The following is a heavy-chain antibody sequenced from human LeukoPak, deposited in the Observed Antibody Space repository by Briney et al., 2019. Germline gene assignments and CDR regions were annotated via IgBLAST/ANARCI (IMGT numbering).Heavy chain of an antibody. CDR1: GFTFSSYA. D-gene: IGHD2-2*03. J-gene: IGHJ4*02. CDR2: IISNGGRT. Sequence: GGSQTLSCAASGFTFSSYAMHWVRQAPERGLEYVSAIISNGGRTYYANSVQGRFTLSRDNSKNTLYLQMGSLRAEDMAVYYCARPGYCSSTSCYTPLDYWGQGTLVTVSS. V-gene: IGHV3-64*01. CDR3: ARPGYCSSTSCYTPLDY.